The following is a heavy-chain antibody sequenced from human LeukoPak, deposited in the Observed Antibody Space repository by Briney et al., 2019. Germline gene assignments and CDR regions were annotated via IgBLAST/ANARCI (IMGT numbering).Heavy chain of an antibody. J-gene: IGHJ4*02. Sequence: ASVKVSCKASGYTFTGYYMHWVRQAPGQGLEWMGWINPNSGGTNYAQKFQGWVTMTRDTSISTAYMELSRLRSDDTAVYYCARGYSSGWTGIDYWGQGTLVTVSS. V-gene: IGHV1-2*04. D-gene: IGHD6-19*01. CDR3: ARGYSSGWTGIDY. CDR2: INPNSGGT. CDR1: GYTFTGYY.